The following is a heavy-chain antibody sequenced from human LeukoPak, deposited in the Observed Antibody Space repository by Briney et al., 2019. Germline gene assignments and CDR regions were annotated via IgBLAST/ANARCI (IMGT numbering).Heavy chain of an antibody. V-gene: IGHV4-59*01. J-gene: IGHJ4*02. D-gene: IGHD3-22*01. CDR3: AREFAYYDSSGYRLDY. CDR2: VDHTGST. Sequence: SETLSLTCSVSDDSITMYYWTWIRQPPGKGLEWIGYVDHTGSTNFNPSLNGRVSISRDTSKNLFSLRLRSVTAADTAVYYCAREFAYYDSSGYRLDYWGQGTLVTVSS. CDR1: DDSITMYY.